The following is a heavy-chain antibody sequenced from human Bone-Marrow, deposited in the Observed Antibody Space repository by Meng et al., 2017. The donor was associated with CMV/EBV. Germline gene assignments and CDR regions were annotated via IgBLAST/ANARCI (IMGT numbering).Heavy chain of an antibody. J-gene: IGHJ3*02. CDR3: ARDLLGGTKGAFDI. Sequence: GESLKISCAASGFTFSSYSMNWVRQAPGKGLEWVSSISSSSSYIYYADSVKGRFTISRDNSKNTLYLQMNSLRAEDTAVYYCARDLLGGTKGAFDIWGQGTLVTVSS. V-gene: IGHV3-21*01. CDR1: GFTFSSYS. CDR2: ISSSSSYI. D-gene: IGHD1-1*01.